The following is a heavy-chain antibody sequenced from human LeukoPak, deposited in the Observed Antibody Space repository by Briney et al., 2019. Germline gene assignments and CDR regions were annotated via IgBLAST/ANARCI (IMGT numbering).Heavy chain of an antibody. CDR3: ARDIVLIAVAVRGSFDI. J-gene: IGHJ3*02. D-gene: IGHD6-19*01. CDR2: INWNGGST. Sequence: GGSLRLSCAASGFTLSSYSMNWVRQVPGKGLEWVSGINWNGGSTAYADSVKGRFTISRDNAKNSLYLQMNSLRAADTALYYCARDIVLIAVAVRGSFDIWGQGTMVTVSS. CDR1: GFTLSSYS. V-gene: IGHV3-20*04.